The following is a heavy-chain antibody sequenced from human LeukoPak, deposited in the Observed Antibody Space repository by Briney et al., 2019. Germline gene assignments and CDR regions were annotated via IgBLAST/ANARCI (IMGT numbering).Heavy chain of an antibody. Sequence: GGSLRLSCVASGFSFDDSAMIWVRQAPGKGLDWVSGISWNGDTTGYVDSVKGRFFISRDNAKNSLFLQMNSLRAEDTALYFCASSRSGSYLNAFDIWGQGTMVTVSS. D-gene: IGHD1-26*01. CDR1: GFSFDDSA. CDR3: ASSRSGSYLNAFDI. J-gene: IGHJ3*02. CDR2: ISWNGDTT. V-gene: IGHV3-20*04.